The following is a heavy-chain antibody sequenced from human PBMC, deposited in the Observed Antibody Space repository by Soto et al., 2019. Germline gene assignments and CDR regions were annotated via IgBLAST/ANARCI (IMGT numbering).Heavy chain of an antibody. V-gene: IGHV3-33*03. CDR1: GFTFSSYG. CDR3: AKDRYGGNSDVGGMDV. Sequence: GGSLRLSCAASGFTFSSYGMHWVRQAPGKGLEWVAVIWYDGSRKYYADSVKGRFTISRDDSKNTQSLQMDSLRAEDTAVYYCAKDRYGGNSDVGGMDVWGQGTTVTSP. J-gene: IGHJ6*02. D-gene: IGHD4-17*01. CDR2: IWYDGSRK.